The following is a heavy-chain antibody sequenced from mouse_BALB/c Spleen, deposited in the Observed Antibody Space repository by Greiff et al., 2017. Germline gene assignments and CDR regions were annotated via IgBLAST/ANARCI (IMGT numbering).Heavy chain of an antibody. CDR1: GYAFTNYL. CDR2: INPGSGGT. Sequence: VKLQESGAELVRPGTSVKVSCKASGYAFTNYLIEWVKQRPGQGLEWIGVINPGSGGTNYNEKFKGKATLTADKSSSTAYMQLSSLTSDDSAVYFCARRLTYAMDYWGQGTSVTVSS. J-gene: IGHJ4*01. V-gene: IGHV1-54*01. CDR3: ARRLTYAMDY. D-gene: IGHD6-1*01.